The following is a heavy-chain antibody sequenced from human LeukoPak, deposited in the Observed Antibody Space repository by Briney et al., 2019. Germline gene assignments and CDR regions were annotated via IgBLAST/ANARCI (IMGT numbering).Heavy chain of an antibody. D-gene: IGHD4-23*01. CDR1: GFTFSSYE. V-gene: IGHV3-48*03. J-gene: IGHJ3*02. CDR3: ASVGWDDAFDI. Sequence: GGSLRLSCAASGFTFSSYEMNWVRQAPGKGLEWVSYISSSGSNIYYADSVKGRFTISRDNAKNSLYLQMNSLRAEDTAVYYCASVGWDDAFDIWGQGTMVTVSS. CDR2: ISSSGSNI.